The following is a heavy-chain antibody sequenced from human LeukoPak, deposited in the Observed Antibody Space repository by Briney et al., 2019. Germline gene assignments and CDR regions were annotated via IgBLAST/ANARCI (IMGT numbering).Heavy chain of an antibody. V-gene: IGHV3-30*18. D-gene: IGHD4-17*01. CDR2: ISYGGTNK. CDR1: GFTFISYG. CDR3: AKDLGTVTTSADY. J-gene: IGHJ4*02. Sequence: GGSLRLSCAASGFTFISYGMHWVRQAPGKGLEWVAVISYGGTNKYYADSVKGRFTISRDNSKNTLYLQMNSLRAEDTALYYCAKDLGTVTTSADYWGQGTLVTVSS.